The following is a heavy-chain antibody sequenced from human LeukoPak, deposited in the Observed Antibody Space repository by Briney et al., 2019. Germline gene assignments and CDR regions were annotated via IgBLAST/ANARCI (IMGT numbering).Heavy chain of an antibody. CDR2: IDGSGDRT. CDR3: AKTLVPPAHLDSNFYFYGMDV. CDR1: GFTFSSYS. D-gene: IGHD4/OR15-4a*01. V-gene: IGHV3-23*01. J-gene: IGHJ6*04. Sequence: PGGSLRLSCAASGFTFSSYSMNWVRQAPGKGLEWVSFIDGSGDRTSYADSVKGRFTISRDNSKNTLSLQMNSLRVEDAAVYYCAKTLVPPAHLDSNFYFYGMDVWGEGTAVTVSS.